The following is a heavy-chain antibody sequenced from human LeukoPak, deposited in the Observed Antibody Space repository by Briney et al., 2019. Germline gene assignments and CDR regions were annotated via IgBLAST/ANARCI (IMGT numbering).Heavy chain of an antibody. Sequence: SGTLSLTCRVTGYPISSGYEWDWIRQPPGKGLEWLGRIGFSGNMYDNSSLKSRFTLSVDTAKNQFSRRLTSVTAADTAVYFCERSELNDYSRYWGQGIQVIVSS. CDR2: IGFSGNM. CDR3: ERSELNDYSRY. D-gene: IGHD4-11*01. V-gene: IGHV4-38-2*01. J-gene: IGHJ4*02. CDR1: GYPISSGYE.